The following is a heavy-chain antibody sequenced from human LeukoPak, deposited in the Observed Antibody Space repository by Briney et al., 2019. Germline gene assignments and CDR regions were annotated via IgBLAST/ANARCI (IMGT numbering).Heavy chain of an antibody. J-gene: IGHJ4*02. D-gene: IGHD7-27*01. CDR3: AKGNWDSSHY. CDR2: IDSGGGT. CDR1: GFTFSNCD. Sequence: GGSLRLSCVTSGFTFSNCDMNWVRQAPGKGLEWVSGIDSGGGTHYADSLRGRFTIFRDNAKNTVYLQMNTLRAEDRAVYYCAKGNWDSSHYWGQGTLVTVSS. V-gene: IGHV3-23*01.